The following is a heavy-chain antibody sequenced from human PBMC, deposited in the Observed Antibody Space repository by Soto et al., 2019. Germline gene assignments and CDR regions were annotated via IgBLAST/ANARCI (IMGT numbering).Heavy chain of an antibody. V-gene: IGHV3-23*01. Sequence: GGSLRLSCAASGFTFSSYAMSWVRQAPGKGLEWVSAISGSGGSTYYADSVKGRFTISRDNSKNTLYLQMNSLRAEDTAVYYCAKYGVGVVVVAGTLDYWGQGPLLTVSS. CDR3: AKYGVGVVVVAGTLDY. D-gene: IGHD2-15*01. CDR1: GFTFSSYA. CDR2: ISGSGGST. J-gene: IGHJ4*02.